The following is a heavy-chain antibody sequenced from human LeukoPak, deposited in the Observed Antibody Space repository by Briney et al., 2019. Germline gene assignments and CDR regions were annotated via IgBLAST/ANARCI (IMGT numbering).Heavy chain of an antibody. CDR1: GFTFTNAW. CDR2: ISYDGSNK. Sequence: PGGSLRLSCAASGFTFTNAWMNWVRQAPGKGLEWVAVISYDGSNKYYADSVKGRFTISRDNSKNTLYLQMNSLRAEDTAVYYCAKALRFLNYYYYGMDVWGQGTTVTVSS. V-gene: IGHV3-30*18. D-gene: IGHD3-3*01. CDR3: AKALRFLNYYYYGMDV. J-gene: IGHJ6*02.